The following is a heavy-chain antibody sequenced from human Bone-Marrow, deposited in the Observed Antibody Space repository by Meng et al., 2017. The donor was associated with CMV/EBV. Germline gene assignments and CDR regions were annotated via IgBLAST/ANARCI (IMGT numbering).Heavy chain of an antibody. J-gene: IGHJ6*02. Sequence: GGSLRLSCAASGFTFSSYWMSWVRQAPGKGLEWVANIKQDGSEKYYVDSVKGRFTISRDNAKNSLYLQMNSLRAEDTAVYYCARGPGYCSTPSCYLDVWGQGTTVTVSS. D-gene: IGHD2-2*01. V-gene: IGHV3-7*01. CDR3: ARGPGYCSTPSCYLDV. CDR2: IKQDGSEK. CDR1: GFTFSSYW.